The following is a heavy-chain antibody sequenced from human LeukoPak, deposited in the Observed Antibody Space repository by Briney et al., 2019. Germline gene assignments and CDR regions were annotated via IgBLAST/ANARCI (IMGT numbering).Heavy chain of an antibody. V-gene: IGHV4-59*08. J-gene: IGHJ6*03. D-gene: IGHD3-22*01. Sequence: PSETLSLTCTVSGGSISAYFWSWIRQPPGKGLEWIGYVSYSGTINYKSSLKSRVTISLNTSQRQFSLSLNSVTAADTAVYYCARHGRGDNYYKYYYYMDVWGKGTPVTVS. CDR1: GGSISAYF. CDR3: ARHGRGDNYYKYYYYMDV. CDR2: VSYSGTI.